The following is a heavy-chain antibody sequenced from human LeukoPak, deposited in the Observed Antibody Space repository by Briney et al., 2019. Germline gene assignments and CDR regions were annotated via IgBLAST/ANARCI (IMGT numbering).Heavy chain of an antibody. CDR2: ISGSGGST. Sequence: GGSLRLSCAAAGFTFSTSAMSWVRQAPGKGLEWVSAISGSGGSTYYADSVKGRFTISRDNSKNTLYLQMNSLRPEDTAVYYCAKDGHCNSTSCYTYHYWAQGTLVTVSS. V-gene: IGHV3-23*01. D-gene: IGHD2-2*02. J-gene: IGHJ4*02. CDR3: AKDGHCNSTSCYTYHY. CDR1: GFTFSTSA.